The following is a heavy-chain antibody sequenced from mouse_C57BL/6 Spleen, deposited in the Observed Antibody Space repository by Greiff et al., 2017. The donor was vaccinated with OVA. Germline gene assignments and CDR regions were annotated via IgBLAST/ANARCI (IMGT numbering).Heavy chain of an antibody. CDR3: AKGGVRSPSDY. Sequence: QVQLQQSGAELVKPGASVKMSCKASGYTFTSYWITWVKQRPGQGLEWIGDIYPGSGSTNYNETFKSKATLTVDTSSRTAYMQLSSLTSEDSAVYDCAKGGVRSPSDYWGQGTTLTVSS. V-gene: IGHV1-55*01. CDR1: GYTFTSYW. CDR2: IYPGSGST. D-gene: IGHD1-1*01. J-gene: IGHJ2*01.